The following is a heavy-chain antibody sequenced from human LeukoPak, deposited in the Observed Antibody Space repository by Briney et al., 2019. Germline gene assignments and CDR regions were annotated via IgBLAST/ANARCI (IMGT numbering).Heavy chain of an antibody. CDR3: AACFGVIDDPFDS. CDR1: GYSISSSYY. V-gene: IGHV4-38-2*01. J-gene: IGHJ4*02. CDR2: ISHSGTT. D-gene: IGHD3-3*01. Sequence: SETLSLTCAVSGYSISSSYYWGWIRQPPGKGLEWIGTISHSGTTFYNSSLQTRVTISLDTSRNHFSLNLTSMTAADTAVYYCAACFGVIDDPFDSWGQGTLVTVSS.